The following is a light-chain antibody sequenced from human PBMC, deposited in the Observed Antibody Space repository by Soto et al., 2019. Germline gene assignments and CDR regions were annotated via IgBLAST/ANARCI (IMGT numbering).Light chain of an antibody. CDR3: QQSYSTPPYT. J-gene: IGKJ5*01. CDR1: QTISSW. V-gene: IGKV1-5*03. Sequence: DSRISHSPSTLSVSIGDRVTITCRASQTISSWLAWYQQKPGKAPKLLIYKASTLKSGVPSRFSGSGSGTDFTLTISRLEPEDFAVYYCQQSYSTPPYTLGQGTRLEIK. CDR2: KAS.